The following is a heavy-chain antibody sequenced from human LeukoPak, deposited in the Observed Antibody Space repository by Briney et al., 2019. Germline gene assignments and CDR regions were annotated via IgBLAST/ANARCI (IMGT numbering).Heavy chain of an antibody. J-gene: IGHJ4*02. CDR2: IYPSGGST. D-gene: IGHD4-23*01. CDR3: GFSLYGDKIDS. Sequence: ASVKVSCKASGYNFRSEYIQWVRQPTGQGLEWLGIIYPSGGSTTYAQKFQGRVTMTRDMATTIVYMELSSLRSEDTAVYYCGFSLYGDKIDSWGQGTLVTVSS. CDR1: GYNFRSEY. V-gene: IGHV1-46*01.